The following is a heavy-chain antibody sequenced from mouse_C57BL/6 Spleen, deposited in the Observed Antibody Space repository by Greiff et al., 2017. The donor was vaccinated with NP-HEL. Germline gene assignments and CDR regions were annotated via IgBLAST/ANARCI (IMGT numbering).Heavy chain of an antibody. CDR1: GYSFTNYL. D-gene: IGHD1-1*01. CDR3: ARRYYGSSYVDWYFDV. CDR2: INPGSGGT. V-gene: IGHV1-54*01. Sequence: QVQLQQSGAELVRPGTSVKVSCKASGYSFTNYLIEWVKQRPGQGLEWIGVINPGSGGTNYNEKFKGKATLTADKASSTAYMQLSSLTSEDSAVYFCARRYYGSSYVDWYFDVWGTGTTVTVSS. J-gene: IGHJ1*03.